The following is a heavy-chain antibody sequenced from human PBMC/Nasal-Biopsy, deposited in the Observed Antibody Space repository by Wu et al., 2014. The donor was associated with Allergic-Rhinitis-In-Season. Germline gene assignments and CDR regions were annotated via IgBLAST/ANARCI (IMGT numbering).Heavy chain of an antibody. CDR2: TYYRSKWYN. CDR1: GDSVSSNSVA. J-gene: IGHJ4*02. Sequence: AISGDSVSSNSVAWNWIRQSHSRGLEWLGRTYYRSKWYNDYTVSVKSRITINPDTSKNQFSLQLNSVTPEDTAVYYCARGANSAFDYWGQGALVTVSS. D-gene: IGHD4/OR15-4a*01. V-gene: IGHV6-1*01. CDR3: ARGANSAFDY.